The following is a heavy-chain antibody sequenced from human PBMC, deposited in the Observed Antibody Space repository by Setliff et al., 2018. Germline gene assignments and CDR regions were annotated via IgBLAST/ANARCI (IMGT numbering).Heavy chain of an antibody. Sequence: GSLRLSCAASGFTFSSYAMHWVRQAPGKGLEWVAHISYSSGSISYADSVKGRFTISRDNAKNSLYLQMNSLRDEDTAVYYCARDRGSDSCRGCDYMDVWGKGTTVTVSS. V-gene: IGHV3-48*02. J-gene: IGHJ6*03. CDR1: GFTFSSYA. D-gene: IGHD2-2*01. CDR3: ARDRGSDSCRGCDYMDV. CDR2: ISYSSGSI.